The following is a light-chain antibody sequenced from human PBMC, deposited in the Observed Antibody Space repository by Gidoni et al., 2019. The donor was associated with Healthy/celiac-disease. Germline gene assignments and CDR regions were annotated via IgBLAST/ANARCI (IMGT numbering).Light chain of an antibody. CDR1: QSVSSN. V-gene: IGKV3-15*01. J-gene: IGKJ1*01. CDR3: QQYNNWPGT. CDR2: CAS. Sequence: EIVMTQSPATLSVSPGERATLSCRASQSVSSNLAWYQQKPGHAPRLLIYCASTRAPGIPARFSGSGSGTEFTLTISSLQSEDFAVYYCQQYNNWPGTFGQXTKVEIK.